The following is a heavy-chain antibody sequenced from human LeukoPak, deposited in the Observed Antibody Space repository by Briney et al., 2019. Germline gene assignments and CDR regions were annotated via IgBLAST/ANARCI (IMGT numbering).Heavy chain of an antibody. CDR3: ASYRRWYSSSTVGAYYYMDV. J-gene: IGHJ6*03. Sequence: SETLSLTCTVSGGSISSYYWSWIRQPPGKGLEWIGYIYYSGSTNYNPSLKSRVTISVDTSKNQFSLKLSSVTAADTAVYYCASYRRWYSSSTVGAYYYMDVWGKGTTVTVSS. CDR1: GGSISSYY. D-gene: IGHD6-6*01. V-gene: IGHV4-59*01. CDR2: IYYSGST.